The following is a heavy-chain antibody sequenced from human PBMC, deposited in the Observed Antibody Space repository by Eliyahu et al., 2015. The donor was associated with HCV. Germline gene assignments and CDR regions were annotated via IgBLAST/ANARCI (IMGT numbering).Heavy chain of an antibody. CDR1: GYSFTSYW. CDR2: IYPGDSDT. Sequence: GSGYSFTSYWIGWVRQMPGKGLEWMGIIYPGDSDTRYSPSFQGQVTISADKSISTAYLQWSSLKASDTAMYYCARLKSIAAADVAFDIWGQGTMVTVSS. J-gene: IGHJ3*02. D-gene: IGHD6-13*01. CDR3: ARLKSIAAADVAFDI. V-gene: IGHV5-51*01.